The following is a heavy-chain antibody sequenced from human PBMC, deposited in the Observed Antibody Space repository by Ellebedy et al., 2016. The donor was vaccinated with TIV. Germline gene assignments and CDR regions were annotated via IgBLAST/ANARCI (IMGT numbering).Heavy chain of an antibody. J-gene: IGHJ4*02. CDR2: IYPGDSGA. V-gene: IGHV5-51*01. CDR3: TRMEVYGSGNYLRY. CDR1: GYNFTTYW. D-gene: IGHD3-10*01. Sequence: PGGSLRLSCKASGYNFTTYWIAWVRQMPGKGLEWVGIIYPGDSGARYSPSFQGQVTIAADKSINTAYLQWSSLKVSDTAKYYGTRMEVYGSGNYLRYWGQGTLVAISS.